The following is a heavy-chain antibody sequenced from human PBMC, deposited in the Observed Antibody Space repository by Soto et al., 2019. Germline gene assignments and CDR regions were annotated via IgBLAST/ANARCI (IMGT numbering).Heavy chain of an antibody. V-gene: IGHV4-31*03. D-gene: IGHD1-20*01. Sequence: LSLTCTVSGGSISSGGYYWSWIRQHPGKGLEWIGYIYYSGSTYYNPSLKSRVTISVDTSKNQFSLKLSSVTAADTAVYYCARQTGTITGTIDYWGQGTLVTV. CDR2: IYYSGST. CDR1: GGSISSGGYY. J-gene: IGHJ4*02. CDR3: ARQTGTITGTIDY.